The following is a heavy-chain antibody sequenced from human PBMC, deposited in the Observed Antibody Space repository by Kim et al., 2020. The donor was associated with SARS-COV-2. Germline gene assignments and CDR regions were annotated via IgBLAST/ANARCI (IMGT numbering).Heavy chain of an antibody. J-gene: IGHJ3*02. V-gene: IGHV3-30*01. D-gene: IGHD3-10*01. CDR3: ARDGRYYGSGSLWVHDAFDI. Sequence: RFTISRDNSKNTLYLQMNSLRAEDTAVYYCARDGRYYGSGSLWVHDAFDIWGQGTMVTVSS.